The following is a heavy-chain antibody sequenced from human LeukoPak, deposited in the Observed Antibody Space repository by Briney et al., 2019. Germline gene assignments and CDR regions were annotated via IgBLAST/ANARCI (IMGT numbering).Heavy chain of an antibody. V-gene: IGHV3-9*01. CDR3: AKDSAAGTWEYYFDY. CDR2: ISWNSGSI. CDR1: GFTFDDYA. Sequence: PGGSLRLSCAASGFTFDDYAMHWVRQAPGKGLEWVSGISWNSGSIGYADPVKGRFTISRDNAKNSLYLQMNSLRAEDTALYYCAKDSAAGTWEYYFDYWGQGTLVTVSS. J-gene: IGHJ4*02. D-gene: IGHD6-13*01.